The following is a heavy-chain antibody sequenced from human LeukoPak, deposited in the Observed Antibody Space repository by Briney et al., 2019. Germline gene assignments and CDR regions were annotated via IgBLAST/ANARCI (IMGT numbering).Heavy chain of an antibody. Sequence: GGSLRLSCAASGFTVSSNYMSWVRQAPGKGLEWVANIKQDGSEKYYVDSVKGRFTISRDNAKNSLYLQMNSLRAEDTAVYYCARDTYYYDSSGYPPLYYYYYYMDVWGKGTTVTVSS. CDR1: GFTVSSNY. D-gene: IGHD3-22*01. CDR3: ARDTYYYDSSGYPPLYYYYYYMDV. J-gene: IGHJ6*03. CDR2: IKQDGSEK. V-gene: IGHV3-7*01.